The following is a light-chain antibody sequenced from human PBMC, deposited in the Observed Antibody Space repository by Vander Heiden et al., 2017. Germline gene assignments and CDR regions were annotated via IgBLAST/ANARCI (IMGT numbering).Light chain of an antibody. Sequence: DIVMTQSPDSLAVSLGERATIHCKSSQSVLYSSNNKNYLAWYQQKPGQPPKLLIYWASTRESGVPDRFSGSGSGTDFTPTISSLQAEDVALYYCQQYLSTPLTFGGGTKVEIK. V-gene: IGKV4-1*01. J-gene: IGKJ4*01. CDR3: QQYLSTPLT. CDR1: QSVLYSSNNKNY. CDR2: WAS.